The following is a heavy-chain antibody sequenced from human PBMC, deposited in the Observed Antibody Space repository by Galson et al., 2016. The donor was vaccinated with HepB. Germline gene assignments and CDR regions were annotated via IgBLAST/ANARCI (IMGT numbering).Heavy chain of an antibody. Sequence: SVKVSCKASGYTFSSYYMHWVRQAPGQGLEWMGRINPSGGSTTYAQKFQGRVTMTRDTSTSTVYMELSSLRSEDTAVYYCAGDLHCSSTSCFYYYMDVWGKGTTVTVSS. V-gene: IGHV1-46*01. D-gene: IGHD2-2*01. CDR1: GYTFSSYY. CDR3: AGDLHCSSTSCFYYYMDV. CDR2: INPSGGST. J-gene: IGHJ6*03.